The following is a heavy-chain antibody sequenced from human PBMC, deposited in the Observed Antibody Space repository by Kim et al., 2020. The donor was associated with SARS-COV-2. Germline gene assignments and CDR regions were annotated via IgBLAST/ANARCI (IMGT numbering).Heavy chain of an antibody. CDR3: ATIAAAGSLYYYYGMDV. J-gene: IGHJ6*02. D-gene: IGHD6-13*01. Sequence: SVKARFTLPRDNAKNSRYLQMNSLRDEDTAVYYCATIAAAGSLYYYYGMDVWGQGTTVTVSS. V-gene: IGHV3-48*02.